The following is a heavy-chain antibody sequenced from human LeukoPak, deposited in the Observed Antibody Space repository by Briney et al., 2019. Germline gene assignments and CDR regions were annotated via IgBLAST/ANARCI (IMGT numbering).Heavy chain of an antibody. Sequence: PSETLSPTCAVSGGSISSGGYRWTWIRQYPGKGLEWIGYINYSGSTYYNPSLKSRVIISVDTSKNQFSLNLNSVTAADTAVYYCAREMDAHPRIVVWGQGTLVTVSS. J-gene: IGHJ1*01. CDR3: AREMDAHPRIVV. V-gene: IGHV4-31*11. CDR2: INYSGST. D-gene: IGHD2-21*01. CDR1: GGSISSGGYR.